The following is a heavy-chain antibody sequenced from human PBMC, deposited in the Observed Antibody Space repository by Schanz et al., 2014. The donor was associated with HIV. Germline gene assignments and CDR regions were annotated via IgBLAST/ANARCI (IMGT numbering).Heavy chain of an antibody. CDR2: ISYDGRNK. Sequence: QVQLVESGGGVVQPGRSLRLSCAGSGFSFDTFGIHWVRQAPGKGLEWLAVISYDGRNKKFANSVKGRFTISRDNSKNTLYLQMKSRRPEDTAVYYCAKDRNHYDSRYRGKGNYYYYYGMDVWGQGTTVTVSS. V-gene: IGHV3-30*18. D-gene: IGHD3-22*01. CDR3: AKDRNHYDSRYRGKGNYYYYYGMDV. J-gene: IGHJ6*02. CDR1: GFSFDTFG.